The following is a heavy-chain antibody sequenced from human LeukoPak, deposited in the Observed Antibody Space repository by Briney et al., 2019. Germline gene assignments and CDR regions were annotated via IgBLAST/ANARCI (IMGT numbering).Heavy chain of an antibody. CDR1: GFNFSIYP. V-gene: IGHV3-23*01. Sequence: PGGSLRLSCTTSGFNFSIYPMTWIRQAPGKGLEWVSSISGSGGSTYYADSVKGRFTISRDNSKNTLYLQMNSLGVEDTAVYYFAKGTFDWSFPLYFDSWDQGILVTVSS. J-gene: IGHJ4*02. CDR3: AKGTFDWSFPLYFDS. D-gene: IGHD3-9*01. CDR2: ISGSGGST.